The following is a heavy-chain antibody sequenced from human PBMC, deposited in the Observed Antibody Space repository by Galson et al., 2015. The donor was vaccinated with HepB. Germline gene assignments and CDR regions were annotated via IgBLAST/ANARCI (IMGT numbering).Heavy chain of an antibody. CDR3: ARGASVELSLKGWFDP. CDR2: MNPNSGNT. V-gene: IGHV1-8*01. D-gene: IGHD3-16*02. J-gene: IGHJ5*02. Sequence: SVKVSCKASGYTFTSYDINWVRQATGQGLEWMGWMNPNSGNTGYAQKFQGRVTMTRNTSISTAYMELSSLRSEDTAVYYCARGASVELSLKGWFDPWGQGTLVTVSS. CDR1: GYTFTSYD.